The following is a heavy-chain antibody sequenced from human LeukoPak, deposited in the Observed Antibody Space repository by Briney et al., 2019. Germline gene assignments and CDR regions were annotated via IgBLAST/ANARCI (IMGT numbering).Heavy chain of an antibody. CDR3: ATSTYYYDSSGYYSIDAFDI. Sequence: SETLSLTCTVSGGSISSYYWSWIRQPPGKGLEWIGYIYYSGSTNYNPSLKSRVTISVDTSKNQFSLKLGSVTAADTAVYYCATSTYYYDSSGYYSIDAFDIWGQGTMVTVSS. J-gene: IGHJ3*02. D-gene: IGHD3-22*01. V-gene: IGHV4-59*08. CDR2: IYYSGST. CDR1: GGSISSYY.